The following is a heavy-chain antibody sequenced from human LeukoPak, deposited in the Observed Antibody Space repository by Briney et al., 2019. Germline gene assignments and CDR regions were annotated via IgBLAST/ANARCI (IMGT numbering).Heavy chain of an antibody. D-gene: IGHD2-15*01. CDR3: ARPGRRYYYYYMDV. CDR2: ITSSSSYI. J-gene: IGHJ6*03. CDR1: GFTFSTYN. V-gene: IGHV3-21*01. Sequence: PGGSLRLSCAASGFTFSTYNMNWVRQAPGKGLEWVSSITSSSSYIYYADSVKGRFTISRDNAKNSLYLQMNSLRAEDTAVYYCARPGRRYYYYYMDVWGKGTTVTVSS.